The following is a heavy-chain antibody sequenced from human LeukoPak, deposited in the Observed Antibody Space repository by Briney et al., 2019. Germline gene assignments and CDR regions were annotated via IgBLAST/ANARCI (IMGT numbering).Heavy chain of an antibody. CDR1: GGSFSGYY. CDR3: TREGDYYGSGSPGSFDP. CDR2: IFHSGST. V-gene: IGHV4-30-2*01. D-gene: IGHD3-10*01. Sequence: PSETPSLTCAVYGGSFSGYYWSWIRQPPGKGLEWIGYIFHSGSTYYNPSLKNRVTISVDGSKNQFSLKLTSVTAADTAVYYCTREGDYYGSGSPGSFDPWGQGTLVTVSS. J-gene: IGHJ5*02.